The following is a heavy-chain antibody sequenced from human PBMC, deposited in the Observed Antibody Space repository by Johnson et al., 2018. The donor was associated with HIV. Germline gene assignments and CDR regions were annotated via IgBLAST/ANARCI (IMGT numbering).Heavy chain of an antibody. J-gene: IGHJ3*02. D-gene: IGHD3-22*01. CDR1: GFTFSSYG. CDR3: ATLSGSYYDRSGYPDYDAFDI. CDR2: IWYDGSNN. Sequence: QVQLVESGGGVVQPGRSLRLSCAASGFTFSSYGMHWVRQAPGKGLEWVAVIWYDGSNNYYIESVKGRFTISRDNSKNTLYLQMNSLRAEDTAVYYCATLSGSYYDRSGYPDYDAFDIWGQGTVVTVSS. V-gene: IGHV3-33*01.